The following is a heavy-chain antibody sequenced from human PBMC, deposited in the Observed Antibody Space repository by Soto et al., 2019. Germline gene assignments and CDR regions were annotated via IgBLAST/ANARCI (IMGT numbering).Heavy chain of an antibody. D-gene: IGHD6-13*01. CDR3: ARTSAAGKYYYGMDV. CDR1: GYSFTSYW. CDR2: IYPGDSDT. Sequence: GESLKISCKGSGYSFTSYWIGWVRQMPGKGLEWMGIIYPGDSDTRYSPSFQGQVTISADKSISTAYLQMSSLKASDTAMYYCARTSAAGKYYYGMDVWGQGTTVTVSS. J-gene: IGHJ6*02. V-gene: IGHV5-51*01.